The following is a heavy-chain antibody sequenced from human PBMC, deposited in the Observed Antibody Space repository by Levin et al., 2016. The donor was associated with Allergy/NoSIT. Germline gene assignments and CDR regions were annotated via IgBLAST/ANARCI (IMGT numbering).Heavy chain of an antibody. CDR2: IVVGSGNT. Sequence: SVKVSCKASGFTLTRSHMQWVRQARGQPLEWIGWIVVGSGNTKYAQKFEGRVTITRDMSTSTAYMELGSLRSDDTAIYYCAAAIQFDSSGFPTWGQGTLVTVSS. V-gene: IGHV1-58*02. J-gene: IGHJ5*02. CDR3: AAAIQFDSSGFPT. D-gene: IGHD3-22*01. CDR1: GFTLTRSH.